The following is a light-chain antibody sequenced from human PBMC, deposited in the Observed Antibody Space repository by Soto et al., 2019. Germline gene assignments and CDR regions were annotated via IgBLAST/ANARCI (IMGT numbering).Light chain of an antibody. CDR1: SSDVGGYNY. CDR3: SSTLLYV. Sequence: QSALTQPASVSGSPGQSITISCTGTSSDVGGYNYVSWYQHHPGKAPKLMIYDVSNRPSGVSNRFSGSKSGNTASLTISGLQAEDEADYTSSSTLLYVFRTGTKLTVL. V-gene: IGLV2-14*03. J-gene: IGLJ1*01. CDR2: DVS.